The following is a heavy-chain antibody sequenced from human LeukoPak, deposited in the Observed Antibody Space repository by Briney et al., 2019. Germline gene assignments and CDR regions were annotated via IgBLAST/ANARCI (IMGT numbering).Heavy chain of an antibody. J-gene: IGHJ4*02. CDR1: GYTFMSYG. V-gene: IGHV1-18*01. CDR3: ARAVGFERPAVDY. CDR2: ISAYKGKR. D-gene: IGHD5-12*01. Sequence: ASVKVSCKASGYTFMSYGITWVRQAPGQGLEWMGWISAYKGKRNLAQKLQGRVTMTTDKSTSTAYLELKSLTYDDTAVYYCARAVGFERPAVDYWGQGTLVTVSS.